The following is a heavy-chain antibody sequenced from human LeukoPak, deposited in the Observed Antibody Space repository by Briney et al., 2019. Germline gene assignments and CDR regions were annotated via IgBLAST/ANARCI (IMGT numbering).Heavy chain of an antibody. D-gene: IGHD3-9*01. V-gene: IGHV3-64*01. CDR2: ISSNGGST. Sequence: GGSLRLSCAASGFTFSGYAMHWVRQAPGKGLEYVSAISSNGGSTYYANSVKGRFTISRDNSKNTLYLQMGSLRAEDMAVYYCARAPPPNYDILTGYYPSVYFDYWGQGTLVTVSS. CDR3: ARAPPPNYDILTGYYPSVYFDY. CDR1: GFTFSGYA. J-gene: IGHJ4*02.